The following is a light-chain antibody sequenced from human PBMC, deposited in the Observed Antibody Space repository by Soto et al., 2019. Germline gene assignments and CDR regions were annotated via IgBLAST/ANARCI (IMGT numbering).Light chain of an antibody. CDR1: GSDIAGYNY. Sequence: QSVLTQPASVSGSLGQSITISCTGTGSDIAGYNYISWYQQLPGKAPKLMIYQVTIRPSGISNRFSGSKSGNTASLTISGLQAEDEADYYCTSFTSTSSLYAFGTGTKLTVL. CDR2: QVT. J-gene: IGLJ1*01. CDR3: TSFTSTSSLYA. V-gene: IGLV2-14*01.